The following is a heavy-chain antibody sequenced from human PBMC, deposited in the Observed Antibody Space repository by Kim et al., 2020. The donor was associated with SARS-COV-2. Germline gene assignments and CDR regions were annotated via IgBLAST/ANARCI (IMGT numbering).Heavy chain of an antibody. D-gene: IGHD3-22*01. J-gene: IGHJ6*02. CDR3: ARVNYDSSGYYYLVDLYYYYYGMDV. CDR2: ISYDGSNK. Sequence: GGSLRLSCAASGFTFSSYAMHWVRQVPGKGLEWVAVISYDGSNKYYADSVKGRFTISRDNSKNTLYLQMNSLRAEDTAVYYCARVNYDSSGYYYLVDLYYYYYGMDVWGQGTTVTVSS. CDR1: GFTFSSYA. V-gene: IGHV3-30*04.